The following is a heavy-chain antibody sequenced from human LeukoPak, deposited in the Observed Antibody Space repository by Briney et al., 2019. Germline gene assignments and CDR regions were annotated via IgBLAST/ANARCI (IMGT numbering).Heavy chain of an antibody. D-gene: IGHD3-10*01. V-gene: IGHV3-30*18. Sequence: GGSLRLSCVASGFTFSSYGMHWVRQAPGKGLEWVAVISYDGSNKYYADSVKGRFTISRDNSKNTLYLRMNSLRAEDTAVYYCAKDLYYYGSGSYYNYYYYGMDVWDQGTTVTVSS. CDR3: AKDLYYYGSGSYYNYYYYGMDV. J-gene: IGHJ6*02. CDR2: ISYDGSNK. CDR1: GFTFSSYG.